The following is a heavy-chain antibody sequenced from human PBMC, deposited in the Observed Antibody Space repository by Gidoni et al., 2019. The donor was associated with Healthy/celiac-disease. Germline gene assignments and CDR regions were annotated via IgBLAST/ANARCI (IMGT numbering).Heavy chain of an antibody. D-gene: IGHD3-3*01. Sequence: QVQLQESGPGLVKPSETLSLTCTVSGGLISSYYWSWIRQPPGKGLEWIGYIYYSGSTNYNPSLKSRVTISVDTSKNQFSLKLSSVTAADTAVYYCASLAIFGVARPFDYWGQGTLVTVSS. V-gene: IGHV4-59*01. CDR1: GGLISSYY. J-gene: IGHJ4*02. CDR2: IYYSGST. CDR3: ASLAIFGVARPFDY.